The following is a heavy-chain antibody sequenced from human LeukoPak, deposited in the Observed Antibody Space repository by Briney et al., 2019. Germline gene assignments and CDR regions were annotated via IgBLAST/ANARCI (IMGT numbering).Heavy chain of an antibody. V-gene: IGHV4-59*01. Sequence: SETLSLTCTVSGGSISSYYWSWIRQPPGKGLEWIGYIYYSGSTNYNPSLKSRVTISVDTSKNQFSLKLSSVTAADTAVYYCAREPVDSGGYFDYWGQGTLVTVSS. D-gene: IGHD3-22*01. CDR1: GGSISSYY. CDR2: IYYSGST. J-gene: IGHJ4*02. CDR3: AREPVDSGGYFDY.